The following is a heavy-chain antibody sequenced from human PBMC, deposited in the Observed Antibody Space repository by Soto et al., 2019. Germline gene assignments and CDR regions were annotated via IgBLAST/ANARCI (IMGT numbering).Heavy chain of an antibody. D-gene: IGHD6-19*01. V-gene: IGHV3-48*03. CDR3: ARGSSGWQAQLDI. J-gene: IGHJ3*02. Sequence: QSGGSLRLSCAASGFTFSSYEMNWVRQAPGKGLEWVSYISSSGSTIYYADSVKGRFTISRDNAKNSLYLQMNSLRAEDTAVYYCARGSSGWQAQLDIWGQGTMVTVSS. CDR1: GFTFSSYE. CDR2: ISSSGSTI.